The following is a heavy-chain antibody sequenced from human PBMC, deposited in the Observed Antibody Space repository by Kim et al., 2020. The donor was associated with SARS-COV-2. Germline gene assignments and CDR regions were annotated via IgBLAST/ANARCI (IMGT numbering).Heavy chain of an antibody. Sequence: GGSLRLSCAASGFTFSSYGMHWVRQAPGKGLEWVAVISYDGSNEYYADSVKGRFTISRDNSKNTLYLQMNSLRAEETAVYYCAKEGYYGSGSFPDYWGQGTLVTVSS. D-gene: IGHD3-10*01. CDR1: GFTFSSYG. J-gene: IGHJ4*02. CDR3: AKEGYYGSGSFPDY. V-gene: IGHV3-30*18. CDR2: ISYDGSNE.